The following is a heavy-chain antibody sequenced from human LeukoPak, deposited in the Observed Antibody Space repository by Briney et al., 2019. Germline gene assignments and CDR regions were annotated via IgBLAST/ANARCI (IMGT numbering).Heavy chain of an antibody. CDR3: ARDQATVTTVGWFDP. CDR2: INPSGGST. J-gene: IGHJ5*02. D-gene: IGHD4-17*01. V-gene: IGHV1-46*01. CDR1: GYTFTSYY. Sequence: ASVKVSCKASGYTFTSYYMHWVRQAPGQELEWRGIINPSGGSTSYAQKFQGRVTMTRDTSTSTVYTELSSLRSEDTAVYYCARDQATVTTVGWFDPWGQGTLVTVSS.